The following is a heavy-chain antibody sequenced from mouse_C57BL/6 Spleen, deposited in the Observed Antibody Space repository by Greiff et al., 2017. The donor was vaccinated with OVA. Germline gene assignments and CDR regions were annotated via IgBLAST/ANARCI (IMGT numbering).Heavy chain of an antibody. Sequence: QVQLQQSGAELVKPGASVKISCKASGYAFSSYWMNWVKQRPGKGLEWIGQIYPGDGDTNYNGKFKGKATLTADKSSSTAYMQLSSLTSEDSAVYFCARSGGTAQSNFDYWGQGTTLTVSS. CDR3: ARSGGTAQSNFDY. D-gene: IGHD3-2*02. V-gene: IGHV1-80*01. CDR1: GYAFSSYW. CDR2: IYPGDGDT. J-gene: IGHJ2*01.